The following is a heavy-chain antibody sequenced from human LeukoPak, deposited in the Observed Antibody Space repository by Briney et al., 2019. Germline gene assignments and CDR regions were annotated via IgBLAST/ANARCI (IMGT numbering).Heavy chain of an antibody. CDR2: IYHNGST. Sequence: SETLSLTCTVSGYSISSGYYWGWIRQPPGKGLEWIGSIYHNGSTYYNPSLKSRVTISVDTSKNQFSLKLSSVTAADTAVYYCARDSGSGCSSTSCYTNWFDPWGQGTLVTVSS. CDR3: ARDSGSGCSSTSCYTNWFDP. CDR1: GYSISSGYY. D-gene: IGHD2-2*02. V-gene: IGHV4-38-2*02. J-gene: IGHJ5*02.